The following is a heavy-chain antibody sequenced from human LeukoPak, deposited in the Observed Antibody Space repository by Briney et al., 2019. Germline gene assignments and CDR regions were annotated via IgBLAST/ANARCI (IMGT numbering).Heavy chain of an antibody. J-gene: IGHJ6*03. CDR2: INTGSTYM. D-gene: IGHD1-1*01. Sequence: GRSLRLSCAASGFYFSGYSMNWVRQAPGKGLEWVSSINTGSTYMYYADSVKGRFTISRDNAKNSLHLQMYSLRAEDTAVYFCARVEATTGRNYHYYYMDVWGKGTTVTVSS. V-gene: IGHV3-21*01. CDR3: ARVEATTGRNYHYYYMDV. CDR1: GFYFSGYS.